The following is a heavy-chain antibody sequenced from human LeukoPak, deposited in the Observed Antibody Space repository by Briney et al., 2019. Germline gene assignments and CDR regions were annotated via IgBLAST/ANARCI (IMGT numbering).Heavy chain of an antibody. Sequence: ASETLSLTCTVSGSSISSDYWSWIRQPPGKGLEWIGYIYYRGSTNYNPSHKSRVTISVDTSKNQFSLKLSSVTAADTAVYYCARLSGYSSGHYYSDYWGQGTLVTVSS. CDR3: ARLSGYSSGHYYSDY. CDR2: IYYRGST. D-gene: IGHD3-22*01. CDR1: GSSISSDY. V-gene: IGHV4-59*01. J-gene: IGHJ4*02.